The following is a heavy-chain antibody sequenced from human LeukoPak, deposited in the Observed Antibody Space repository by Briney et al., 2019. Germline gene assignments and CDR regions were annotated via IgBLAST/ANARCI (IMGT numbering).Heavy chain of an antibody. Sequence: SETLSLTCTVSGGSISFYYWSWIRQPPGKGLEWIGYIYYSGSTTYNPSLKSRVTISADASKTQFSLKLSSVTAADTAMYYCVRSYDTSGYFHAFDIWGQGTEVTVSS. CDR2: IYYSGST. CDR3: VRSYDTSGYFHAFDI. CDR1: GGSISFYY. V-gene: IGHV4-59*01. J-gene: IGHJ3*02. D-gene: IGHD3-22*01.